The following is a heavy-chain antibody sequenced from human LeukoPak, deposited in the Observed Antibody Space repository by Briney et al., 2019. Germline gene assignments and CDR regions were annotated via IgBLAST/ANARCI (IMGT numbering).Heavy chain of an antibody. CDR3: AKGGWSVCSGGSCYSHDAFDI. V-gene: IGHV3-23*01. D-gene: IGHD2-15*01. CDR1: GFTFSNYA. Sequence: GGSLRLSCAASGFTFSNYAMSWVRQAPGKGLEWFSSISGSGGSTYYADSVKGRFTISRDNSKNTLYLQMNSLRAEDTAVYYCAKGGWSVCSGGSCYSHDAFDIWGQGTMVTVSS. J-gene: IGHJ3*02. CDR2: ISGSGGST.